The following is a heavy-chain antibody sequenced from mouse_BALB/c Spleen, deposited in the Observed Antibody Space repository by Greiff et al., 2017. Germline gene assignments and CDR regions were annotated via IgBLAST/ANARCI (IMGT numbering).Heavy chain of an antibody. CDR1: GYTFTSYV. CDR2: INPYNDGT. Sequence: VQLQQSGPELVKPGASVKMSCKASGYTFTSYVMHWVKQKPGQGLEWIGYINPYNDGTKYNEKFKGKATLTSDKSSSTAYMELSSLTSEDSAVYYCARWPDYYGSSRFAYWGQGTLVTVSA. V-gene: IGHV1-14*01. CDR3: ARWPDYYGSSRFAY. D-gene: IGHD1-1*01. J-gene: IGHJ3*01.